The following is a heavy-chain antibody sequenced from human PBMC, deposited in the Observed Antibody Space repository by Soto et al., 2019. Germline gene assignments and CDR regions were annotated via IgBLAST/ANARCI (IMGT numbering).Heavy chain of an antibody. V-gene: IGHV4-4*02. CDR2: IYHSGST. Sequence: QVQLQESGPGLVKPSGTLSLTCAVSGGSISSSNWWSWVRQPPGKGLEWIGEIYHSGSTNYNPSLKSRVTISVDKSKNQFSLKLRSVTAADTAVYYCAREGCSSTSCYVGGYYGMDVWGQGTTVTVSS. CDR1: GGSISSSNW. J-gene: IGHJ6*02. CDR3: AREGCSSTSCYVGGYYGMDV. D-gene: IGHD2-2*01.